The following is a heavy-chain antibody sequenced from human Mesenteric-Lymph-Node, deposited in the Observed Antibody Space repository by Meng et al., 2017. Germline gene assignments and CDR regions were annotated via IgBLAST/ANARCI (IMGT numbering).Heavy chain of an antibody. CDR2: ISSSSSYI. V-gene: IGHV3-21*01. CDR3: AREDGGYYDSSGYLFFDY. CDR1: GFTFSSYE. J-gene: IGHJ4*02. D-gene: IGHD3-22*01. Sequence: GESLKISCAASGFTFSSYEMNWVRQAPGKGLEWVSSISSSSSYIYYADSVKGRFTISRDNAKNSLYLQMNSLRAEDTAVYYCAREDGGYYDSSGYLFFDYWGQGTLVTVSS.